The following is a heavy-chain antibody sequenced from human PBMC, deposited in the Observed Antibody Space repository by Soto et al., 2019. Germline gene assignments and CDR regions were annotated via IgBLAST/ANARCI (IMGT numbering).Heavy chain of an antibody. CDR2: IYWDDDK. D-gene: IGHD3-10*01. J-gene: IGHJ5*02. CDR1: GFSLSTSGVG. V-gene: IGHV2-5*02. CDR3: AHSLSFYYGSGSYYNVVDRFDP. Sequence: SGPTLVNPTQTLTLTCTFSGFSLSTSGVGVGWIRQPPGKALEWLALIYWDDDKRYSPSLKSRLTITKDTSKNQVVLTMTNMDPVDTATYYCAHSLSFYYGSGSYYNVVDRFDPWGQGTLVTVSS.